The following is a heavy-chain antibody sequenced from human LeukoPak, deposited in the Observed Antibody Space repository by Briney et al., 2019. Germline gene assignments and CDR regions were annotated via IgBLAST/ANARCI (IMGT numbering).Heavy chain of an antibody. CDR2: ISWNSGSI. Sequence: GRSLRLSCAASGFTFDDYAMHWVRQAPGKGLEWVSGISWNSGSIGYADSVKGRFTISRDNAKNSLYLQMNSLRAEDTALYYCAKDISARDGSGSYYNGIDYWGQGTLVTVSS. CDR1: GFTFDDYA. D-gene: IGHD3-10*01. J-gene: IGHJ4*02. V-gene: IGHV3-9*01. CDR3: AKDISARDGSGSYYNGIDY.